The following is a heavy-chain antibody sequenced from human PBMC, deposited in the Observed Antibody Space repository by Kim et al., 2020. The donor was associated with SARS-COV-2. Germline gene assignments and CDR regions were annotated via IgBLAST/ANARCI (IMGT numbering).Heavy chain of an antibody. V-gene: IGHV1-69*02. CDR3: ARTYSGYDGAFDI. Sequence: SAPKTQGRVTTTADKSTGTAYMELGSLRSEDTAVYYCARTYSGYDGAFDIWGQGTMVTVSS. J-gene: IGHJ3*02. D-gene: IGHD5-12*01.